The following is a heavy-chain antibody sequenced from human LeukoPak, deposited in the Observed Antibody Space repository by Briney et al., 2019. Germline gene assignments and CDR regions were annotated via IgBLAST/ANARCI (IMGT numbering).Heavy chain of an antibody. V-gene: IGHV3-21*01. CDR3: ARDSTIVGATTSDY. CDR1: GFTFSSYS. Sequence: GGSLRLSCAASGFTFSSYSMNWVRQAPGKGREWVSSISSSSSYIYYADSVKGRFTISRDNAKNSLYLQMNSLRAEDTAVYYCARDSTIVGATTSDYWGQGTLVTVSS. D-gene: IGHD1-26*01. J-gene: IGHJ4*02. CDR2: ISSSSSYI.